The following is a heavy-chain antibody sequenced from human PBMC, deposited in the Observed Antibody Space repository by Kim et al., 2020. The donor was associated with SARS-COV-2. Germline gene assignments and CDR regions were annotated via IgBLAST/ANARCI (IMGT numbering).Heavy chain of an antibody. D-gene: IGHD2-21*02. V-gene: IGHV3-23*01. J-gene: IGHJ4*02. CDR3: ATHKSDWDFDY. CDR2: ST. Sequence: STVYADSVKGRFTISRDNSKNTLFLQMNNLRAEDTAVYYCATHKSDWDFDYWGQGTLVTVSS.